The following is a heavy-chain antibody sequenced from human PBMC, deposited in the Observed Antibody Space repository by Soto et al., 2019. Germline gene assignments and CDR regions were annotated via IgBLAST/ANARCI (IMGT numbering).Heavy chain of an antibody. V-gene: IGHV1-69*01. J-gene: IGHJ6*02. CDR2: IIPIPGTA. CDR3: ARSQGSSTSLEIYYYYCYGMDV. D-gene: IGHD2-2*01. CDR1: GGTFGSYA. Sequence: QVQLVQSGGEVKKPGSSVKVSCKASGGTFGSYAISWVRQAPGQGLEWMGGIIPIPGTANYAQKFQGRVTIAADESTSTAYMELSSLRSEDTAVYYCARSQGSSTSLEIYYYYCYGMDVWGQGTTVTVSS.